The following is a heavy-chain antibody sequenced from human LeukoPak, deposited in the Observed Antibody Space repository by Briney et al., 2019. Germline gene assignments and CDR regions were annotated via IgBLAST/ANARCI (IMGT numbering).Heavy chain of an antibody. CDR2: NSGGST. J-gene: IGHJ1*01. V-gene: IGHV3-53*01. Sequence: GGSLRLSCAASGFTVSSNYMNWVRQAPGKGLEWVSVNSGGSTYYADSVKGRFTISRDNSKNTLYLQMNSLRAEDTAVYYCARAPAHYYDSSGYYEYFQHWGQGTLVTVSS. D-gene: IGHD3-22*01. CDR3: ARAPAHYYDSSGYYEYFQH. CDR1: GFTVSSNY.